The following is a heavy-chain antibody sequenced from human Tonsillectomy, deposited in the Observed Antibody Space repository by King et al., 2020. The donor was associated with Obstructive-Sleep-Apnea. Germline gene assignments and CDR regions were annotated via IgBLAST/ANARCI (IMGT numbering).Heavy chain of an antibody. CDR1: SDSISSYY. V-gene: IGHV4-59*01. D-gene: IGHD3-3*01. J-gene: IGHJ5*02. CDR3: ARYDFWRGSNRFDP. Sequence: QLQESGPGLVKPSETLSLTCTVSSDSISSYYWSWVRQPPGKGLEWIGYIYYTGSTNYNPSLKSRVTISIDTSKNQFSLKLSSVTAADTAVYYCARYDFWRGSNRFDPWGQGTLVTVSS. CDR2: IYYTGST.